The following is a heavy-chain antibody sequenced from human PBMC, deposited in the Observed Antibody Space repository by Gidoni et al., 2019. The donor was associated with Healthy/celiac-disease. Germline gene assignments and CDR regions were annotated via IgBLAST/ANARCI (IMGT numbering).Heavy chain of an antibody. CDR2: IYSGGST. CDR1: GFPVSSNY. Sequence: EVQLVESGGGLVQPGGSLRLSCAASGFPVSSNYMSWVRQAPGKGLEWVSVIYSGGSTYYADSVKGRFTISRDNSKNTLYLQMNSLRAEDTAVYYCAREVRLRFLEWSSFDYWGQGTLVTVSS. V-gene: IGHV3-66*02. J-gene: IGHJ4*02. CDR3: AREVRLRFLEWSSFDY. D-gene: IGHD3-3*01.